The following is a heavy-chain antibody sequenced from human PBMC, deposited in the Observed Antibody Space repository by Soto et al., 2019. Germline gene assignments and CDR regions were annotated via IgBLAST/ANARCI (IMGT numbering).Heavy chain of an antibody. CDR2: ISYDGNNK. CDR3: ATPGSGRFPY. J-gene: IGHJ4*02. Sequence: QVQLVESGGGVVQPGRSLRLSCAASGFTFSSYAMHWVRQAPGKGLEWVAVISYDGNNKYYADSVKGRFTISRDNSKNTLYLRMISLRTGDTAVYYCATPGSGRFPYWGQGALVTVSS. V-gene: IGHV3-30-3*01. CDR1: GFTFSSYA. D-gene: IGHD3-10*01.